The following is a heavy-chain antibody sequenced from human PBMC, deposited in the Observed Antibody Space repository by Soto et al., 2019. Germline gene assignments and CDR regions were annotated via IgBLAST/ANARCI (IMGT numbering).Heavy chain of an antibody. CDR1: GYTFTSYG. CDR2: ISAYNGNT. Sequence: ASVKVSCKASGYTFTSYGISWLRQAPGQGLEWMGWISAYNGNTNYAQKLQGRVTMTTDTSTSTAYMELRSLRAEDTAVYYCARDRGSGSSLGYWGQGTLVTVSS. CDR3: ARDRGSGSSLGY. J-gene: IGHJ4*02. D-gene: IGHD3-10*01. V-gene: IGHV1-18*01.